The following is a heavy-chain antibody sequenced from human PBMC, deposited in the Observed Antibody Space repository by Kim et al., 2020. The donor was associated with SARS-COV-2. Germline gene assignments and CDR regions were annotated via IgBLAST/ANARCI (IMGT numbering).Heavy chain of an antibody. CDR1: GGSISSSSYY. V-gene: IGHV4-39*01. CDR2: IYYSGST. J-gene: IGHJ4*02. Sequence: SETLSLTCTVSGGSISSSSYYWGWIRQPPGKGLEWIGSIYYSGSTYYNPSLKSRVTISVDTSKNQFSLKLSSVTAADTAVYYCARRPNSSGYYPDYWGQGTLVTVSS. CDR3: ARRPNSSGYYPDY. D-gene: IGHD3-22*01.